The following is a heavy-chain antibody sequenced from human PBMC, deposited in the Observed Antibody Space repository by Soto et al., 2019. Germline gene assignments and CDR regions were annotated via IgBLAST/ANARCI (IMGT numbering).Heavy chain of an antibody. CDR3: AKIPHYDILTGYYIRYYYYGMDV. CDR1: GFTFSSYG. D-gene: IGHD3-9*01. CDR2: ISYDGSNK. J-gene: IGHJ6*02. Sequence: PGGSLRLSCAASGFTFSSYGMHWVRQAPGKGLEWVAVISYDGSNKYYADSVKGRFTISRDNSKNTLYLQMNSLRAEDTAVYYCAKIPHYDILTGYYIRYYYYGMDVWGQGTTVTVSS. V-gene: IGHV3-30*18.